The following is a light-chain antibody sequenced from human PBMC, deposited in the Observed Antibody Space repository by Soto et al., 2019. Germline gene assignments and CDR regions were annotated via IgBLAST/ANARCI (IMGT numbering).Light chain of an antibody. J-gene: IGKJ1*01. CDR1: QSIVTY. CDR2: AAS. Sequence: DIQMTQSPPSLSASVGDRVTITCRASQSIVTYLNWYLQKPGKAPKLLIYAASNLQSGVPSRFSGSGSGTDFTLTISRLEPEDFAVYYCQQYGSSRWTFGQGTKVDI. V-gene: IGKV1-39*01. CDR3: QQYGSSRWT.